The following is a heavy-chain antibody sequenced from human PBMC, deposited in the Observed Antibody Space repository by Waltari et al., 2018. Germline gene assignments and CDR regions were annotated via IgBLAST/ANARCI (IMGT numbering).Heavy chain of an antibody. D-gene: IGHD2-21*01. Sequence: QVQLVESGGGLVQPGRSLRLSCAASGFNFSRTAMYWVRQAPGKGLDWVCLISYDGGSKYYAESVRGRFTISRDNSKDTLSLQMNNLRLEDTATYYCATHLSSALLWAGRWGQGTLVIVSS. CDR2: ISYDGGSK. J-gene: IGHJ4*02. V-gene: IGHV3-30-3*01. CDR3: ATHLSSALLWAGR. CDR1: GFNFSRTA.